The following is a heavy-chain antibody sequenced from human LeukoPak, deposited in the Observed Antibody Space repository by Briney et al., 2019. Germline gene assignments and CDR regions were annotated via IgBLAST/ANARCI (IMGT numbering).Heavy chain of an antibody. V-gene: IGHV3-15*01. Sequence: GGSLRLSCAVSGFTFRSGWMSWVRQAPGKGLECVGRIKSRSAGGTTDYAAPVKGRFIISRDDSKNTIFLQMNSLKTEDTGVYFCTTDRGITDLPLFGYWGQGTLVTVSS. D-gene: IGHD1-14*01. CDR1: GFTFRSGW. J-gene: IGHJ4*02. CDR3: TTDRGITDLPLFGY. CDR2: IKSRSAGGTT.